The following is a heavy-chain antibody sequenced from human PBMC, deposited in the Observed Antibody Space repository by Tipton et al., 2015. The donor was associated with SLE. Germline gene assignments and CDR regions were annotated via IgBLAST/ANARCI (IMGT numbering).Heavy chain of an antibody. CDR2: LYYSGST. CDR1: GGSISSYY. CDR3: ARDGGPAPESHHYYMDV. D-gene: IGHD3-16*01. J-gene: IGHJ6*03. Sequence: TLSLTCTVSGGSISSYYWSWIRQPPGKGLEWIGNLYYSGSTNYNPSLKSRVTISVDTSKNQFSLKLSSVTAADTAVYYCARDGGPAPESHHYYMDVWGIGTTVTVSS. V-gene: IGHV4-59*01.